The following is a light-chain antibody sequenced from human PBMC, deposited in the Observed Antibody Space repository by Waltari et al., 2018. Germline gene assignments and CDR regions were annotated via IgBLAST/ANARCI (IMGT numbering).Light chain of an antibody. CDR2: GAS. Sequence: EIVLTQSPGTLSLSTGERATLSRRASQTVRTTYLAWYQQKPGQAPTLLIYGASSRATGIPDRFSGSGSGTDFSLTISSLEPEDFAVYYCQQYDISPLTFGGGTKVEIK. V-gene: IGKV3-20*01. CDR3: QQYDISPLT. J-gene: IGKJ4*01. CDR1: QTVRTTY.